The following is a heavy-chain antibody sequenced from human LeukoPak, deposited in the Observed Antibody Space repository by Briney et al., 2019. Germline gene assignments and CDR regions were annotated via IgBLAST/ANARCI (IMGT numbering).Heavy chain of an antibody. CDR1: GGTFSSYA. Sequence: ASVKVSCKASGGTFSSYAISWMRQAPGQGLEWMGGIIPIFGTANYAQKFQGRVTITADESTSTAYMELSSLRSEDTAVYYCARGGLAYYDSSGYYSPWGQGTLVTVSS. CDR2: IIPIFGTA. D-gene: IGHD3-22*01. J-gene: IGHJ5*02. V-gene: IGHV1-69*13. CDR3: ARGGLAYYDSSGYYSP.